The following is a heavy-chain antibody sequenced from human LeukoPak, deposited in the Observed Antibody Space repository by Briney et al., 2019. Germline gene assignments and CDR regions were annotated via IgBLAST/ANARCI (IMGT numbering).Heavy chain of an antibody. V-gene: IGHV3-48*01. Sequence: GGSLRLSCAASGFTFSSYSMNWVRQAPGKGLEWVSYISSSSSTIYYADSVKGRFTISRDNAKNSLYLQMNSLRAEDTAVYYCARLNYCSSTSCYAGTFDYWGQGTLVTVSS. CDR3: ARLNYCSSTSCYAGTFDY. J-gene: IGHJ4*02. CDR1: GFTFSSYS. CDR2: ISSSSSTI. D-gene: IGHD2-2*01.